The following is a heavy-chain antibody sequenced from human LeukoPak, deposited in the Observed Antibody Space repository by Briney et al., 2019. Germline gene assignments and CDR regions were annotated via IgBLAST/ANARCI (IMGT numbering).Heavy chain of an antibody. D-gene: IGHD2-2*01. CDR1: GYTFTSYY. Sequence: ASVKVSCKASGYTFTSYYMHWVRQAPGQGLEWMGIINPTGGRTSYAQKFQGRVTMTRDTSTSTVYMELSSLRSEDTDVYYCARSSDIVLVPAAMGLYYGMDVWGQGTTVTVSS. J-gene: IGHJ6*02. CDR3: ARSSDIVLVPAAMGLYYGMDV. CDR2: INPTGGRT. V-gene: IGHV1-46*01.